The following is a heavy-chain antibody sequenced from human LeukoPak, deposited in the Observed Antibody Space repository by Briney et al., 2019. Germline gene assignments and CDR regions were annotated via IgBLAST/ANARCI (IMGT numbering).Heavy chain of an antibody. CDR3: ARDGYSYRHFDY. J-gene: IGHJ4*02. Sequence: GGSLRLSCAASGFTFSSYSMNWVRQAPGKGLEWVSSISSSSYIYYADSVKGRFTISRDNAKNSLYLQMNSLRAEDTAVHYCARDGYSYRHFDYWGQGTLVTVSS. CDR2: ISSSSYI. V-gene: IGHV3-21*01. D-gene: IGHD5-18*01. CDR1: GFTFSSYS.